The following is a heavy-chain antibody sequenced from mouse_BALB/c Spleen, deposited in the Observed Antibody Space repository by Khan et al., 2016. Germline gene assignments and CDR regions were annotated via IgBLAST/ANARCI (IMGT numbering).Heavy chain of an antibody. CDR3: ASWDYWYFDV. CDR2: IRYSGST. J-gene: IGHJ1*01. D-gene: IGHD4-1*01. V-gene: IGHV3-2*02. CDR1: GYSITSDYA. Sequence: VQLKESGPGLVKPSQSLSLTCTVTGYSITSDYAWNWIRQFPGNKLEWMGYIRYSGSTSYNPSLTSRISITRDTSKNQFFLQLNSVTTEDTATYYCASWDYWYFDVWGAGTTVTVSS.